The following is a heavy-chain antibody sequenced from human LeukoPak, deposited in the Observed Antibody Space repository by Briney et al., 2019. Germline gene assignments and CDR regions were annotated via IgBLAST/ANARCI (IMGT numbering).Heavy chain of an antibody. CDR1: GGSFSGFY. J-gene: IGHJ5*02. D-gene: IGHD6-13*01. CDR2: INHSGST. CDR3: ARALSSSWYEA. Sequence: SETLSLTCAVYGGSFSGFYWSWLRQPPGKGLEWIGEINHSGSTNYNPSLKSRVTISVDTSKNQFSLKLNSVTAADTAVYYCARALSSSWYEAWGQGTLVTVSS. V-gene: IGHV4-34*01.